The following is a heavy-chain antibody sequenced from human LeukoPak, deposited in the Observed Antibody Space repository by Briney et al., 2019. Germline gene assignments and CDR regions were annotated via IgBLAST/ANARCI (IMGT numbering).Heavy chain of an antibody. D-gene: IGHD3-22*01. CDR1: GFTFSTSV. CDR3: ARTRITMIEAAFDI. Sequence: GGSLRLSCAASGFTFSTSVMHWVRQAPGKGLEWLSFIRFDGSEKYYADSAKARFSISRDNSKNTLYLQMNSLRAEDTAVYYCARTRITMIEAAFDIWGQGTMVTVSS. V-gene: IGHV3-30*02. CDR2: IRFDGSEK. J-gene: IGHJ3*02.